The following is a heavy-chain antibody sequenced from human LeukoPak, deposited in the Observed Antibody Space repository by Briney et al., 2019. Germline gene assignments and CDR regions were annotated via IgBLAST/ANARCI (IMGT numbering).Heavy chain of an antibody. CDR3: AREPRYSSGYHYYYMDV. CDR2: IYYSGST. D-gene: IGHD6-19*01. CDR1: GGSISSGGYY. V-gene: IGHV4-61*08. Sequence: KSSETLSLTCTVSGGSISSGGYYWSWIRQPPGKGLEWVGDIYYSGSTNYNPSLKSRVTISVDTSNNQFSLKLSSVTAADTAVYYCAREPRYSSGYHYYYMDVWGKGTTVTVSS. J-gene: IGHJ6*03.